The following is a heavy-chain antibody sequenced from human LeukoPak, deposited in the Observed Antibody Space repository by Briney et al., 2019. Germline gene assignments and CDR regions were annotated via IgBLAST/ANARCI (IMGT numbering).Heavy chain of an antibody. CDR2: IWYDGSNK. Sequence: GRSLRLSCAASGFTFSSYGMHWVRQAPGKGLEWVAVIWYDGSNKYYADSVKGRFTISRDNSKNTLYLQMNSLRAEDTAIYYCAKDSEGAGYSYGPNYYGMDVWGQGTTVTVSS. CDR3: AKDSEGAGYSYGPNYYGMDV. D-gene: IGHD5-18*01. CDR1: GFTFSSYG. V-gene: IGHV3-33*06. J-gene: IGHJ6*02.